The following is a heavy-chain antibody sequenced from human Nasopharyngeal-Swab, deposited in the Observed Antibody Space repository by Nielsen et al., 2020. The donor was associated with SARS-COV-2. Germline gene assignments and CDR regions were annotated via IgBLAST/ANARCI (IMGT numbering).Heavy chain of an antibody. V-gene: IGHV3-21*01. D-gene: IGHD3-22*01. J-gene: IGHJ4*02. Sequence: GGSLRLSCAASGFTFSSYSMNWVRQAPGKGLEWVSSISSSSSYIYYADSVKGRFTISRDNAKNSLYLQMNSLRAEDTAVYYCARDLSYYYDSSGYYYVFDYWGQGTLVTVS. CDR2: ISSSSSYI. CDR3: ARDLSYYYDSSGYYYVFDY. CDR1: GFTFSSYS.